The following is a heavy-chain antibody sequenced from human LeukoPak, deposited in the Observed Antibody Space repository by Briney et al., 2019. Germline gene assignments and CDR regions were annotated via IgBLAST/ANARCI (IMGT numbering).Heavy chain of an antibody. Sequence: SETLSLTCAVYGGSFSGYYWSWIRQPPGKGLEWIGEINHSGSTNYNPSLKSRVTISVDTSKNQFPLKLSSVTAADTAVYYCARYYYDSSGYYPGFDYWGQGTLVTVSS. V-gene: IGHV4-34*01. CDR2: INHSGST. J-gene: IGHJ4*02. CDR1: GGSFSGYY. D-gene: IGHD3-22*01. CDR3: ARYYYDSSGYYPGFDY.